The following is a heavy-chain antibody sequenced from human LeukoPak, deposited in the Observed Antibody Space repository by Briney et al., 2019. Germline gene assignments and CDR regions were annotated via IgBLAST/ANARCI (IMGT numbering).Heavy chain of an antibody. CDR3: ARDRGIAAAGDY. Sequence: ASVKVSCKASGYTFTGYYMHWVRQAPGQGLEWMGWINPNSGGTNYAQKFQGRVTMTRDTSISTAYMELSGLRSDDTAVYYCARDRGIAAAGDYWGQGTLVTVSS. D-gene: IGHD6-13*01. CDR1: GYTFTGYY. J-gene: IGHJ4*02. V-gene: IGHV1-2*02. CDR2: INPNSGGT.